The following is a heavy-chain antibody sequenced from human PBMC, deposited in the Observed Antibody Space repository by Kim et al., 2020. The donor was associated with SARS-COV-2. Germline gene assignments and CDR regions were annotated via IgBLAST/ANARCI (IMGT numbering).Heavy chain of an antibody. CDR2: INHSGST. Sequence: SETLSLTCAVYGGSFSGYYWSWIRQPPGKGLEWIGEINHSGSTNYNPSLKSRVTISVDTSKNQFSLKLSSVTAADTAVYYCARALNLLLWFTLWGQGTL. CDR3: ARALNLLLWFTL. CDR1: GGSFSGYY. D-gene: IGHD3-10*01. V-gene: IGHV4-34*01. J-gene: IGHJ5*02.